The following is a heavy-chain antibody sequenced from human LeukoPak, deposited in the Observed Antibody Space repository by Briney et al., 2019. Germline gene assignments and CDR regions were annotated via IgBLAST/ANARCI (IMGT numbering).Heavy chain of an antibody. CDR2: IYPGDSDT. J-gene: IGHJ5*02. D-gene: IGHD3-22*01. CDR1: GYRSTSYW. Sequence: GESLKISCKASGYRSTSYWIGWVRQMPGKGLEWMGIIYPGDSDTRYSPSFQGQVTISADKSISTAYLQWSSLKASDTAMYYCARHGVAYYYDSSGSPPYNWFDPWGQGTLVTVSS. CDR3: ARHGVAYYYDSSGSPPYNWFDP. V-gene: IGHV5-51*01.